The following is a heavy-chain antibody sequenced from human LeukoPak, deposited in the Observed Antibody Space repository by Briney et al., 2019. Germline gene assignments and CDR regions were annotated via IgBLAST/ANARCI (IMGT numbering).Heavy chain of an antibody. CDR1: GFTFSSYA. J-gene: IGHJ4*02. V-gene: IGHV3-30*14. Sequence: TGGSLRLSCAASGFTFSSYAMHWVRQAPGKGLEWVAVISYDGSNKYYADSVKGRFTISRDISMNTVYLQMNNLRAEDTAVYYCARWDWKYWGQGTLVTVSS. D-gene: IGHD1-1*01. CDR2: ISYDGSNK. CDR3: ARWDWKY.